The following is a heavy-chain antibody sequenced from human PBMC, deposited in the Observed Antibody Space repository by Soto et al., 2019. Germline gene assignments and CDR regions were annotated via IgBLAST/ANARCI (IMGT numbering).Heavy chain of an antibody. CDR1: GGSISSYY. V-gene: IGHV4-59*01. J-gene: IGHJ4*02. CDR3: ARGRWLQLIYFDY. CDR2: IYYSGST. Sequence: PSETLSLTCTVSGGSISSYYWSWIRQPPGKGLEWIGCIYYSGSTNYNPSLKSRVTISVDTPKNQFSLNLRSVTAADTAVYYCARGRWLQLIYFDYWGQGTLVTVSS. D-gene: IGHD5-12*01.